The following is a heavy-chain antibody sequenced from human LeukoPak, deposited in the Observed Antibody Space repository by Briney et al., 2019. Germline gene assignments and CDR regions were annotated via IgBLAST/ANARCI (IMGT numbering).Heavy chain of an antibody. V-gene: IGHV3-48*02. CDR1: GFTFSSYS. CDR3: ARATAYYDILTGYYSP. D-gene: IGHD3-9*01. CDR2: ISSSSSTI. Sequence: PGGSLRLSCAASGFTFSSYSMNWVRQAPGKGLEWVSYISSSSSTIYYADSVKGRFTISRDNAKNSLYLQMNSLRDEDTSVYYCARATAYYDILTGYYSPWGQGTLVTVSS. J-gene: IGHJ5*02.